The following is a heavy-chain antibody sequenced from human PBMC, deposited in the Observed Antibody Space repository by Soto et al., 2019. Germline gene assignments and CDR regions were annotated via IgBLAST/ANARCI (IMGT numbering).Heavy chain of an antibody. V-gene: IGHV1-69*13. D-gene: IGHD3-22*01. CDR3: AREKYYYDSSGYYHMDY. CDR2: IIPICGTA. Sequence: SAKVSGRACGGRAESYAISWARQDPVQGLEWMGGIIPICGTANYAQKFQGRVTITADESTSTAYMELSSLRSEDTAVYYCAREKYYYDSSGYYHMDYWGQGTLVPVSS. CDR1: GGRAESYA. J-gene: IGHJ4*02.